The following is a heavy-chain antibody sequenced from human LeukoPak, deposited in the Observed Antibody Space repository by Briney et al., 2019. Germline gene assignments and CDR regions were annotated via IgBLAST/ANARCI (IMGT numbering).Heavy chain of an antibody. D-gene: IGHD2-2*01. CDR3: ARHDCSSTSCYYYYGMDV. Sequence: PSETLSLTCTVSGGSISSSSYYWGWIRQPPGKGPEWIGTIYYSGSTYYNPPLKSRVTISVDTSKNQFSLKLSSVTATDTAVYYCARHDCSSTSCYYYYGMDVWGQGTTVTVSS. J-gene: IGHJ6*02. CDR2: IYYSGST. CDR1: GGSISSSSYY. V-gene: IGHV4-39*01.